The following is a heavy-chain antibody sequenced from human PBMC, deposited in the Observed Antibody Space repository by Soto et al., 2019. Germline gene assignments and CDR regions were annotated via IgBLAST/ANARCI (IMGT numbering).Heavy chain of an antibody. CDR3: AKDNSLTTSYFDH. CDR1: GFPFGDYA. D-gene: IGHD4-17*01. CDR2: IYWNSGTI. V-gene: IGHV3-9*01. Sequence: EVQLVESGGGLVQPGRSLRLSCAASGFPFGDYAMHWVRQAPGKGLEWVSSIYWNSGTIDYADSVKGRFTISRDHAKNSLYLQMNSLRPEDTAMYYCAKDNSLTTSYFDHWGQGTLVTVSS. J-gene: IGHJ4*02.